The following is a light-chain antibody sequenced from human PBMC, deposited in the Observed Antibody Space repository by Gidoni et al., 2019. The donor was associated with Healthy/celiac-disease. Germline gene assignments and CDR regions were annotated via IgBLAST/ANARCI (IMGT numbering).Light chain of an antibody. CDR3: SSYTSSSPYVV. Sequence: QSALTQPASVSGSPGQSITISCTGTSSDVGGYNYVSWYQQHPGKAPELMIYAVSNRPSGVSNRFSGSKSGNTASLTISGLQAEDEADYYCSSYTSSSPYVVFGGGTKLTVL. J-gene: IGLJ2*01. V-gene: IGLV2-14*01. CDR2: AVS. CDR1: SSDVGGYNY.